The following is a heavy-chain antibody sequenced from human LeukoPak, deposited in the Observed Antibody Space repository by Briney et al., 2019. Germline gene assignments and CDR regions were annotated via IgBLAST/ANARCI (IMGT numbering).Heavy chain of an antibody. CDR1: GFTFSNAW. D-gene: IGHD3-3*01. V-gene: IGHV4-34*01. Sequence: PGGSLRLSCAASGFTFSNAWMSWIRQPPGKGLEWIGEINHSGSTNYNPSLKSRVTISVDTSKNQFSLKLSSVTAADTAVYYCARGSHYDFWSGYYRFEAFDIWGQGTMVTVSS. J-gene: IGHJ3*02. CDR2: INHSGST. CDR3: ARGSHYDFWSGYYRFEAFDI.